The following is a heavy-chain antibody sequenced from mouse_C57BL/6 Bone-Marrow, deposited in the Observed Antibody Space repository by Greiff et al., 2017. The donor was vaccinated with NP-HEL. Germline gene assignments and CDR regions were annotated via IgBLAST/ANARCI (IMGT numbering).Heavy chain of an antibody. V-gene: IGHV1-18*01. CDR2: INPNNGGT. D-gene: IGHD1-1*01. J-gene: IGHJ2*01. CDR3: ARPFYYGSSYFCEY. Sequence: VQLQQSGPELVKPGASVKIPCKASGYTFTDYNMDWVKQSHGKSLEWIGDINPNNGGTIYNQKFKGKATLTVDKSSSTAYMELRSLTSEDTAVYYCARPFYYGSSYFCEYWGQGTTLTVSS. CDR1: GYTFTDYN.